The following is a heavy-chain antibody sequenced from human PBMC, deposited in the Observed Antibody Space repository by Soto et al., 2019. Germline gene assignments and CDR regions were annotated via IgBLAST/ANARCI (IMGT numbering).Heavy chain of an antibody. D-gene: IGHD2-2*01. J-gene: IGHJ4*02. V-gene: IGHV3-48*03. CDR2: ISTSGSTV. Sequence: GGSLRLSCAASRFTFSTYEMNWVRQAPGKGLEWVSYISTSGSTVYYADSVRGRFTISRDNTRNSLYLQMNSLRDEDTALYYCVRYCSTTLCNGVATRTFDYWGQGTLVTVSS. CDR3: VRYCSTTLCNGVATRTFDY. CDR1: RFTFSTYE.